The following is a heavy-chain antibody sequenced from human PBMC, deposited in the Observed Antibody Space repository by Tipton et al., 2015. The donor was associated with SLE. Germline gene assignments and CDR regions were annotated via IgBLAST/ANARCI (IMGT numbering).Heavy chain of an antibody. CDR3: AGAPRGNYTGW. Sequence: GLVKPSETLSLTCTVSGGSISSGIYYWSWIRQPAGKGLEWIGRIYTSGSTNYNPSLKSRVTISIDTSKNQFSLKLSSVTAADTAVYYCAGAPRGNYTGWWGQGTLVTVSS. J-gene: IGHJ4*02. V-gene: IGHV4-61*02. CDR1: GGSISSGIYY. D-gene: IGHD4-11*01. CDR2: IYTSGST.